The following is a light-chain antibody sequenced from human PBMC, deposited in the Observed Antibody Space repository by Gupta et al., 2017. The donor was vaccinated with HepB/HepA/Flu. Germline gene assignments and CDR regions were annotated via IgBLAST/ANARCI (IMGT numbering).Light chain of an antibody. CDR2: AAS. V-gene: IGKV1-39*01. CDR3: QQTDNAPWT. Sequence: DIQMTQSPSSLSAFVGDRVTITCRASQSVRNYLNWYQQKPGKAPNLLIYAASNLQSGVPSRFSGSGSGTDFTLTVSRLQPEDFATYYCQQTDNAPWTFGQGTKVEI. CDR1: QSVRNY. J-gene: IGKJ1*01.